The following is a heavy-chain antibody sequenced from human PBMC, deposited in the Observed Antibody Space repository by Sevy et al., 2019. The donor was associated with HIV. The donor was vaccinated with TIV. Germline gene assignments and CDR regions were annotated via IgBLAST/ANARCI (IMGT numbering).Heavy chain of an antibody. V-gene: IGHV4-61*02. CDR3: ARAEGDGYNYGYFDS. Sequence: LMQASETLSLTCTVSGGSIRSGRYYWTWIRQPAGKGLEWIGRIFPSGGSNFNPSMMSRVSMSIDTSKKQFSLRLTSVTAADTAVYYCARAEGDGYNYGYFDSWGPGTLVTVSS. CDR2: IFPSGGS. CDR1: GGSIRSGRYY. D-gene: IGHD5-12*01. J-gene: IGHJ4*02.